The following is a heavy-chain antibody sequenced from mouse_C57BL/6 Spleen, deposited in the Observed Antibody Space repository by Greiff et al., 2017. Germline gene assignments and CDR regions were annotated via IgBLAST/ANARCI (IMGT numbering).Heavy chain of an antibody. J-gene: IGHJ4*01. CDR3: ARDYGSSSYYAMDY. Sequence: QVQLQQPGAELVKPGASVKLSCKASGYTFTSYWMHWVKQRPGRGLEWIGRIDPNSGGTKYNGKFKGKATLTADKSSSTAYMQLSSLTSEDSAVXFCARDYGSSSYYAMDYWGQGTSVTVSS. D-gene: IGHD1-1*01. CDR1: GYTFTSYW. V-gene: IGHV1-62-3*01. CDR2: IDPNSGGT.